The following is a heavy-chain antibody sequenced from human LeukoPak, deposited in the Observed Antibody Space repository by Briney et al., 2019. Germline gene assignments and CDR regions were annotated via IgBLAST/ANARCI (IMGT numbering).Heavy chain of an antibody. V-gene: IGHV4-61*02. CDR1: GGSISSGTYY. D-gene: IGHD6-13*01. CDR3: ARASYIVAAGTIDY. CDR2: IYTSGST. J-gene: IGHJ4*02. Sequence: PSETLSLTCTVSGGSISSGTYYWSWIRQPAGKGLEWIGRIYTSGSTNYNPSLKSRVTMSVDTSKNQLSLKLSSVTAADTAVYYCARASYIVAAGTIDYWGQGTLVTVSS.